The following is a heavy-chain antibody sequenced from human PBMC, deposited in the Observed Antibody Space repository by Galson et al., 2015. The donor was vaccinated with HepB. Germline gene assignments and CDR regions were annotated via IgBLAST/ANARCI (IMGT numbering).Heavy chain of an antibody. D-gene: IGHD3-22*01. CDR2: IYSGGST. Sequence: SLRLSCAASGFTVSSNYMSWVRQAPGKGLEWVSVIYSGGSTYYADSVKGRFTISRDNSKNTLYLQMNSLRAENTAVYYCAREPYYYDSSGLLRAFDIWGQGTMVTVSS. CDR1: GFTVSSNY. CDR3: AREPYYYDSSGLLRAFDI. V-gene: IGHV3-66*02. J-gene: IGHJ3*02.